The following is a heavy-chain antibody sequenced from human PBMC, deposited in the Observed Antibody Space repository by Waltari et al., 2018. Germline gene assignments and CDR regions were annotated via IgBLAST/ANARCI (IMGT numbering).Heavy chain of an antibody. Sequence: VQLVQSGTEVKKPGSSVNVSCKSSGGIFSSYAINWVRQAPGQGLEWVGGTTPFLGTAKIAQKVQGILTITADESTTSVFMELSGLTSEDTAVYYCARATGFDVLMGYPDSWGQGTLVTVSS. V-gene: IGHV1-69*01. CDR3: ARATGFDVLMGYPDS. D-gene: IGHD3-9*01. J-gene: IGHJ4*02. CDR2: TTPFLGTA. CDR1: GGIFSSYA.